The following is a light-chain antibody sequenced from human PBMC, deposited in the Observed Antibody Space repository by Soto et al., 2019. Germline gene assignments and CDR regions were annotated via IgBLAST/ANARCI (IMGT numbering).Light chain of an antibody. Sequence: EVVLTQSPVTLSLSPGERATLSCRASQRLSSNLAWYQQRPGQAPRLLIYGASIRATDIPARFIGSGSGTEFTLTISSLQSEDFAVYYCQQYINWPRTFGQGTKVDIK. CDR1: QRLSSN. CDR2: GAS. CDR3: QQYINWPRT. V-gene: IGKV3-15*01. J-gene: IGKJ1*01.